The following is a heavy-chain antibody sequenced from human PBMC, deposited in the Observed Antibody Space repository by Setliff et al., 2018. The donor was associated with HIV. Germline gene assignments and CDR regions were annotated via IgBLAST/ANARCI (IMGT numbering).Heavy chain of an antibody. J-gene: IGHJ4*02. Sequence: ASVKVSCQASGYTFTDSYIHWVQQAPGKGLEWMGRVDSEDGETVFGEKFQGRVTITADTSTDTAYMELNSLRSEDTAMYYCATLDYYGSQTYNLALHYWGQGTLVTVS. CDR3: ATLDYYGSQTYNLALHY. D-gene: IGHD3-10*01. CDR1: GYTFTDSY. CDR2: VDSEDGET. V-gene: IGHV1-69-2*01.